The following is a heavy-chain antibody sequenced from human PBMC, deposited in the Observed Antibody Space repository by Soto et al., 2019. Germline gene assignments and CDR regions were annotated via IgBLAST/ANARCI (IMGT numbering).Heavy chain of an antibody. CDR2: IIPIFGTA. D-gene: IGHD3-10*01. V-gene: IGHV1-69*01. Sequence: QVQLVQSGAEVKKPGSSVKVSCKASGGTFSSYAISWVRQAPGQGLEWMGGIIPIFGTANYAQKFQGRVKITADESTSTAYMELSSLRSEDTAVYYCARPVTMVRGVISPLYYYGMDVWGQGTTVTVS. J-gene: IGHJ6*02. CDR3: ARPVTMVRGVISPLYYYGMDV. CDR1: GGTFSSYA.